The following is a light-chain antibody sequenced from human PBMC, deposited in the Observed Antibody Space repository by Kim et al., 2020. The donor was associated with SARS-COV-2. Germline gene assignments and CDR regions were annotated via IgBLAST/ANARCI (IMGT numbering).Light chain of an antibody. CDR3: HQRRDWPNT. J-gene: IGKJ2*01. CDR2: AAS. V-gene: IGKV3-11*01. CDR1: QSVGNY. Sequence: SLSTGERATLSCKASQSVGNYLAWYQQKPGQAPRLLIYAASNRATGIPARFSGSGSGTDFTLTISSLEPEDFVLYYCHQRRDWPNTFGQGTNWRSN.